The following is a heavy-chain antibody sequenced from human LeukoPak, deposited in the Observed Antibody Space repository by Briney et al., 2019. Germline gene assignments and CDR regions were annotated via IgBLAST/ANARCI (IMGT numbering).Heavy chain of an antibody. CDR2: IIPIFGTA. D-gene: IGHD3-3*01. Sequence: SVEVSFKASGGTFSSYAISWVRQAPGQGLEWMGRIIPIFGTANYAQKFQGRVTITTDESTSTAYMELSSLRSEDTAVYYCASGGVVKGAAFDIWGQGTMVTVSS. CDR1: GGTFSSYA. V-gene: IGHV1-69*05. J-gene: IGHJ3*02. CDR3: ASGGVVKGAAFDI.